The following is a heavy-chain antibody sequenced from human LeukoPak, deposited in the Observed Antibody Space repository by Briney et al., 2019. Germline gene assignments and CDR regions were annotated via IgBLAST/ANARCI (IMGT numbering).Heavy chain of an antibody. V-gene: IGHV3-33*01. Sequence: GSLRLSCAASGFTFSSYGMHWVRQAPGKGLEWVAVIWYDGSNKYYADSVKGRFTISRDNSKNTLYLQMNSLRAEDTAVYYCARGPHLYSSGPTPFDYWGQGTLVTASS. CDR2: IWYDGSNK. D-gene: IGHD6-19*01. CDR3: ARGPHLYSSGPTPFDY. CDR1: GFTFSSYG. J-gene: IGHJ4*02.